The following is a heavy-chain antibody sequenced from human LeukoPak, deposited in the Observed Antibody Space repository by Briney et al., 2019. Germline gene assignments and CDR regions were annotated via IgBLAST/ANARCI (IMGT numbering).Heavy chain of an antibody. CDR1: GGSISSCY. Sequence: SETLSLTCTVSGGSISSCYWSWIRQPPGKGLEWIGYIYYSGSTNYNPSLKSRVTISVDTSKNQFSLKLSSVTAADTAVYYCARHVAYCGGDCYPNWYFDLWGRGTLVTVSS. D-gene: IGHD2-21*02. CDR3: ARHVAYCGGDCYPNWYFDL. V-gene: IGHV4-59*08. J-gene: IGHJ2*01. CDR2: IYYSGST.